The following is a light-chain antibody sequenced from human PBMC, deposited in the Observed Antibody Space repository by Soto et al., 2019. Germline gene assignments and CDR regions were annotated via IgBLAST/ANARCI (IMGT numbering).Light chain of an antibody. CDR2: KAS. J-gene: IGKJ2*01. CDR1: QSISSW. CDR3: QQYNSYRYT. V-gene: IGKV1-5*03. Sequence: DIQMTQSPSTLSASVGDRVTITCRASQSISSWLAWYQQKPGKAPTLLIYKASRLESGVPSRFSGSGSGTEFTLTISSLQPDDFATYYCQQYNSYRYTFGQGTKLEIK.